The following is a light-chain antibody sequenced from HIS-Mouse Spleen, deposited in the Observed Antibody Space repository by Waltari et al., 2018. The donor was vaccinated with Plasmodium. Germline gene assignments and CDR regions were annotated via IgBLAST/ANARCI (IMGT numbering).Light chain of an antibody. V-gene: IGLV3-1*01. CDR3: CSYAGSYTLV. CDR1: KLGDKY. CDR2: QDS. Sequence: SYELTQPPSVSVSPGQTASITCSGNKLGDKYACWYQQKPGQSPVLVIYQDSKRPSGVPGRFSGSKSGNTASLTISVLQAEDEADYYCCSYAGSYTLVFGGGTKLTVL. J-gene: IGLJ2*01.